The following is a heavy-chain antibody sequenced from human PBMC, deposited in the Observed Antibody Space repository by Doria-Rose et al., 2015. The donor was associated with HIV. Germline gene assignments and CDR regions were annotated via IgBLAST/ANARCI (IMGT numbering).Heavy chain of an antibody. CDR3: ARVLSGTYDY. CDR1: GGSISHYY. J-gene: IGHJ4*02. V-gene: IGHV4-59*01. Sequence: QVQLQESGPGLVKPSETLSLTCSVSGGSISHYYWSWIRQRPGKGLEYIGDIIYTGSTNYSPSLKSRVSISIDTSKNKFSLRLSSVTAADTAVYYCARVLSGTYDYWGQGTLVTVSS. CDR2: IIYTGST. D-gene: IGHD1-26*01.